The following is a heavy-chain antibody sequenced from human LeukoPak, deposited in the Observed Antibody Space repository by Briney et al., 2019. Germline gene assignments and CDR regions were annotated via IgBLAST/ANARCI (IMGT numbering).Heavy chain of an antibody. V-gene: IGHV3-9*01. Sequence: PGRSLRLSCAASGFTFDDYAMHWVRHAPGKGLEWVSGISWNRGSIVYADSVKGRFTISRDNAKNSLYLQMNSLRAEDTALYYCAKDTKGWLVGYFDYWGQGTLVTVSS. J-gene: IGHJ4*02. CDR2: ISWNRGSI. CDR1: GFTFDDYA. D-gene: IGHD2-21*01. CDR3: AKDTKGWLVGYFDY.